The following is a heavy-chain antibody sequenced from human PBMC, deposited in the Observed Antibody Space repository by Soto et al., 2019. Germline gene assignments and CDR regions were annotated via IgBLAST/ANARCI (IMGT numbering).Heavy chain of an antibody. D-gene: IGHD5-18*01. CDR3: ARGPPRVTANWFDP. CDR1: GGTFSSYA. Sequence: GASVKVSCKASGGTFSSYAISWVRQAPGQGLEWMGGIIPIFGTANYAQKFQGRVTITADESTSTAYMELSSLRSEDTAVYYCARGPPRVTANWFDPWGQGTLVTVS. V-gene: IGHV1-69*13. J-gene: IGHJ5*02. CDR2: IIPIFGTA.